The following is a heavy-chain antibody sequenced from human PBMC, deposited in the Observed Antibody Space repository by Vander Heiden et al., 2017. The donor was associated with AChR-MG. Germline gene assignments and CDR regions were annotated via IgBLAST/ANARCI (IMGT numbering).Heavy chain of an antibody. V-gene: IGHV1-8*01. CDR2: MNPNSGNT. Sequence: QVQLVQSGAEVKKPGASVKVSCKASGYTFTSYDINWVRQATGQGLEWMGWMNPNSGNTGYAQNVQGRVTMTRNTSISTAYMELSSLRSEETAVYYCAIYWSVSTLNPRPMDVWGEGTTVTVSS. CDR1: GYTFTSYD. D-gene: IGHD3-3*01. CDR3: AIYWSVSTLNPRPMDV. J-gene: IGHJ6*03.